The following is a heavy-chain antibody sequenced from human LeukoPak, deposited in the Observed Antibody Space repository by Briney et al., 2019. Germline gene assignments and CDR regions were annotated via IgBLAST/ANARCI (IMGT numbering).Heavy chain of an antibody. CDR1: GGTFSSYA. V-gene: IGHV1-69*13. CDR2: IIPIFGTA. CDR3: ARLGGSYPNYYYYGMDV. J-gene: IGHJ6*02. Sequence: SVKVSCKASGGTFSSYAISWVRQAPGQGLEWMGGIIPIFGTANYAQKFQGRVTVTADESTSTAYMELSSLRSEDTAVYYCARLGGSYPNYYYYGMDVWGQGTTVTVSS. D-gene: IGHD1-26*01.